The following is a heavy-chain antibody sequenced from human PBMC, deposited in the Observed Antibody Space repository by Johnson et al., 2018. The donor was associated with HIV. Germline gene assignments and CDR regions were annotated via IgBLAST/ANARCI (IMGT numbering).Heavy chain of an antibody. V-gene: IGHV3-30-3*01. J-gene: IGHJ3*02. CDR2: ISYDGSNK. Sequence: QVQLVESGGGVVQPGRSPRLSCAASGFTFSSYAMHWVRQAPGKGLEWVAVISYDGSNKYYADSVKGRFTISRDNSKNTLYLKMNSLRAEDTAVYYCARDATYNNDISGYYDAFDIGGQGTMVTGSS. CDR3: ARDATYNNDISGYYDAFDI. CDR1: GFTFSSYA. D-gene: IGHD3-22*01.